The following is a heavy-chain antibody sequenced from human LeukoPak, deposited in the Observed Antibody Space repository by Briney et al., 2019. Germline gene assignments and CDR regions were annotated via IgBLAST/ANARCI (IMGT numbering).Heavy chain of an antibody. CDR1: GGSISSYY. J-gene: IGHJ4*02. V-gene: IGHV4-59*01. D-gene: IGHD6-13*01. CDR3: ARWDSSWRPGFDY. CDR2: IYYSGSI. Sequence: SETLSLTCTVSGGSISSYYWSWIRQPPGKGLEWIGYIYYSGSINYNPSLKSRVTISVDTSKNQFSLKLSSVTAADTAVYYCARWDSSWRPGFDYWGQGTLVTVSS.